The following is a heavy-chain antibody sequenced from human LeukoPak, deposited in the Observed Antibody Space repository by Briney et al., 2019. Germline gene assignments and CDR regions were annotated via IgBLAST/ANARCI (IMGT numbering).Heavy chain of an antibody. CDR3: ARAYYYGGGYYFEY. J-gene: IGHJ4*02. V-gene: IGHV4-59*08. CDR2: IYYSGST. CDR1: GGSISSYY. Sequence: KSSETLSLTCTVSGGSISSYYWSWIRQPPGKGLEWIGYIYYSGSTNYNPSLKSRVTISVDTSKNQFSLKLSSVTAADTAVYYCARAYYYGGGYYFEYWGQGTLVTVSS. D-gene: IGHD3-10*01.